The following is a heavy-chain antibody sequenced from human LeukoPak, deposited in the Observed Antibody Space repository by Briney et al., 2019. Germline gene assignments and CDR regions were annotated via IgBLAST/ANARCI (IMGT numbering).Heavy chain of an antibody. CDR2: ISYSGST. J-gene: IGHJ4*02. V-gene: IGHV4-59*01. D-gene: IGHD3-16*02. Sequence: ETLSLTCTVSGGPISSYYWSWLRQPPGKGLEWIGYISYSGSTNYNPSLKSRVTISVDTSKNQFSLKLSSVTAADTAVYYCARYVWGSYPTFEDYWGQGTLVTVSS. CDR1: GGPISSYY. CDR3: ARYVWGSYPTFEDY.